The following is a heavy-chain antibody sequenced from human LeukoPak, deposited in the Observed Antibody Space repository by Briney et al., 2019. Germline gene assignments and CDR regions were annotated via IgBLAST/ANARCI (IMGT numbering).Heavy chain of an antibody. J-gene: IGHJ4*02. CDR2: ISWNSGSI. D-gene: IGHD3-22*01. CDR3: AKDMRYDSSGYSFDY. CDR1: GFTFDDYA. V-gene: IGHV3-9*01. Sequence: GGSLRLSCAASGFTFDDYAMHWVRQAPGKGLEWVSGISWNSGSIGYADSVKGRFTISRDNVKNSLYLQMNSLRAEDTALYYCAKDMRYDSSGYSFDYWGQGTLVTVSS.